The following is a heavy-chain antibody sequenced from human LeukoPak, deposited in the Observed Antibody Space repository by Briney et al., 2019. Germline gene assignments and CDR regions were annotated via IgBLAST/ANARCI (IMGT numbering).Heavy chain of an antibody. Sequence: ASVKVSCKASGYTFTSYGISWVRQAPGQGVEWMGWISAYNGNTNYAQKLQGRVTMTTDTSTCTAYMELRSLRSDDTAVYYCARDRTVAGPLGYWGQGTLVTVSS. CDR3: ARDRTVAGPLGY. D-gene: IGHD6-19*01. CDR1: GYTFTSYG. V-gene: IGHV1-18*01. J-gene: IGHJ4*02. CDR2: ISAYNGNT.